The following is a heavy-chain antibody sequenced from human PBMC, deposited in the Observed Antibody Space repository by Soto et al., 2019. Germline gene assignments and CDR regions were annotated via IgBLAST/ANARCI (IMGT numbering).Heavy chain of an antibody. V-gene: IGHV3-9*01. CDR2: ISWNSGSI. D-gene: IGHD3-10*01. CDR3: AKDIREGWSGEFRGSDY. Sequence: EVQLVESGGGLVQPGRSLRLSCAASGFMFDDYAMHWVRQSPGKGLEWVSGISWNSGSIGYADSVKGQFTNSRDNAKNSLYLQMNRLRAEETALYYCAKDIREGWSGEFRGSDYWGQGTLVTVSS. J-gene: IGHJ4*02. CDR1: GFMFDDYA.